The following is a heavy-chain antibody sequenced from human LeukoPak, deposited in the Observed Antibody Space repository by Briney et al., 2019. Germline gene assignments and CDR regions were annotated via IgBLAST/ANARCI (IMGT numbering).Heavy chain of an antibody. V-gene: IGHV3-23*05. Sequence: GGSLRLSCAGSGFTFRSYAMNWVRLSAGKGLEWVSAITDNGNTTYYADSVQGRFTISRDNSKNTLYLQMNSLGVEDTAVYYCATLRLSDHFDYWGQGTLVTVSS. D-gene: IGHD2-15*01. CDR1: GFTFRSYA. CDR2: ITDNGNTT. J-gene: IGHJ4*02. CDR3: ATLRLSDHFDY.